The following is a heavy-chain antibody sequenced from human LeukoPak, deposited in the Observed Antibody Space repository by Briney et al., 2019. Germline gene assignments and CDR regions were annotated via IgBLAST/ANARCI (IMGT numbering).Heavy chain of an antibody. V-gene: IGHV1-3*01. CDR3: ARGRNYDSSGILIWFDP. J-gene: IGHJ5*02. CDR2: ISAGNGST. D-gene: IGHD3-22*01. Sequence: ASVTVSFTASEYTFTIYAMHWVRQAHGQRLEWMGLISAGNGSTKYSQKFQGRDTITRDTAASTVYMELSSRRSEDTAVYYCARGRNYDSSGILIWFDPWGQGTLVTVSS. CDR1: EYTFTIYA.